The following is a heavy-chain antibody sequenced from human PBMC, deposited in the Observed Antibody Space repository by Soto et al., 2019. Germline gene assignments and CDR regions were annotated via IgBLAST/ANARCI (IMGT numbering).Heavy chain of an antibody. CDR1: GFTVSSNY. CDR2: FYSGGST. CDR3: AREGGYGGYSGHWYFDL. J-gene: IGHJ2*01. D-gene: IGHD2-21*02. Sequence: GGSLRLSCAASGFTVSSNYMSWVRQAPGKGLEWVSVFYSGGSTYYADSVKGRFTISRDYSKNTLYLQMNSLRAEDTAVYYCAREGGYGGYSGHWYFDLWGRGTLVTVSS. V-gene: IGHV3-53*01.